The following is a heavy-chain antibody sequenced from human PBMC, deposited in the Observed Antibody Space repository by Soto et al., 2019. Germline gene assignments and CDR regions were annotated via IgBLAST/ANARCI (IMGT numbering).Heavy chain of an antibody. CDR1: GGSISSGGYY. Sequence: SETLSLTCSVSGGSISSGGYYWNWIRQLPGRDLEWIGYISYSGSSFYNPDLESRVIVSMDTSDNQFSLKLTSVTAADTAVYFCARAHTYYYDFSGYSKQSFYFESWGQGT. J-gene: IGHJ4*02. CDR3: ARAHTYYYDFSGYSKQSFYFES. V-gene: IGHV4-31*03. D-gene: IGHD3-22*01. CDR2: ISYSGSS.